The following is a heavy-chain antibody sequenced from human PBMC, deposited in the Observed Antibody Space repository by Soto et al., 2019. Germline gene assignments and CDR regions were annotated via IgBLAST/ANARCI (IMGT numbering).Heavy chain of an antibody. CDR2: IYSGGST. V-gene: IGHV3-53*01. J-gene: IGHJ6*02. CDR3: ARDRDYYDILTGYFSPYGMDV. Sequence: PGGSLRLSCAASGFTVSSNYMSWARQAPGKGLEWVSVIYSGGSTYYADSVKGRFTISRDNSKNTLYLQMNSLRAEDTAVYYCARDRDYYDILTGYFSPYGMDVWGQGTTVTASS. D-gene: IGHD3-9*01. CDR1: GFTVSSNY.